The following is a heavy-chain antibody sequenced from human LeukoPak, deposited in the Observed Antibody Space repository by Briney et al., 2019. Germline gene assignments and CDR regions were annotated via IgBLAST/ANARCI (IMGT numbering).Heavy chain of an antibody. J-gene: IGHJ6*03. CDR1: GGTFISYA. CDR3: ARAYTGGAIYGSGSFYYYMDV. V-gene: IGHV1-69*13. D-gene: IGHD3-10*01. CDR2: IIPIFGTA. Sequence: ASVKVSCMASGGTFISYAISWVRQAPGQGLEWMGGIIPIFGTANYAQKFQGRVTITADESTSTAYMELSSLRYEDTAVYYCARAYTGGAIYGSGSFYYYMDVWGKGTTVTISS.